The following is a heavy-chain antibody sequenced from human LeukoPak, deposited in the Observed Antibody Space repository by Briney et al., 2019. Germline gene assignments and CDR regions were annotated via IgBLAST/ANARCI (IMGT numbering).Heavy chain of an antibody. J-gene: IGHJ6*03. CDR2: ISSSSSYI. CDR1: GFTFDDYG. D-gene: IGHD3-16*01. V-gene: IGHV3-21*01. Sequence: GGSLRLSCAASGFTFDDYGMNWVRQAPGKGLEWVSCISSSSSYIYYADSVKGRFTISRDNAKNSLYLQMNSLRAEDTAVYYCATNSRFMITFGTVPYCMDVWGKGTTVTVSS. CDR3: ATNSRFMITFGTVPYCMDV.